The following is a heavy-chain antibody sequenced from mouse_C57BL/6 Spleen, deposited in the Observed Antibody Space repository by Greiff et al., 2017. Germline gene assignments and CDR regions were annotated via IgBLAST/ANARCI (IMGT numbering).Heavy chain of an antibody. Sequence: QVHVKQPGAELVKPGASVKLSCKASGYTFTSYWMHWVKQRPGQGLEWIGMIHPNSGSTNYNEKFKSKATLTVDKSSSTAYMQLSSLTSEDSAVYYCAREPSYYYGSSSMDYWGQGTSVTVSS. D-gene: IGHD1-1*01. CDR2: IHPNSGST. CDR3: AREPSYYYGSSSMDY. CDR1: GYTFTSYW. J-gene: IGHJ4*01. V-gene: IGHV1-64*01.